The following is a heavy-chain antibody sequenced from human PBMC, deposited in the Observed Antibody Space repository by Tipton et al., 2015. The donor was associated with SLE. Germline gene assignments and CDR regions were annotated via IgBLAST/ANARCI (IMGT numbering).Heavy chain of an antibody. J-gene: IGHJ4*02. V-gene: IGHV4-39*07. D-gene: IGHD6-13*01. CDR2: IYYSGST. CDR1: GGSISSSSYY. CDR3: ASSIAAAGTRNY. Sequence: LRLSCTVSGGSISSSSYYWGWIRQPPGKGLEWIGSIYYSGSTYYNPSLKSRVTISVDTSKNQLSLKLSSVTAADTAVYYCASSIAAAGTRNYWGQGTLVTVSS.